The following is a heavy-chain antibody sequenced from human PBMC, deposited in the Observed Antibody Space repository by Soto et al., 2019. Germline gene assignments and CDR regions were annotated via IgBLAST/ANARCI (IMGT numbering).Heavy chain of an antibody. Sequence: GGSLRLSCAASGFTFSSYAMSWVRQAPGKGLEWVSAISGSGVSTYYADSVKGRFTISRDNSKNTLYLQMNSLRAEDTAVYYCAKVDAVDTAMVTHFDYWGQGTLVTVSS. V-gene: IGHV3-23*01. CDR3: AKVDAVDTAMVTHFDY. CDR1: GFTFSSYA. CDR2: ISGSGVST. J-gene: IGHJ4*02. D-gene: IGHD5-18*01.